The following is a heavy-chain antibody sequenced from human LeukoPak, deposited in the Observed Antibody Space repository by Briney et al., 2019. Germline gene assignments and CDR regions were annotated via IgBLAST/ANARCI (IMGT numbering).Heavy chain of an antibody. D-gene: IGHD3-16*01. J-gene: IGHJ3*01. Sequence: PGGSLRLSCAASGFTFSSYEMYWVRRAPGKGLEWAAYISNSGSIIKYADSAKGRFTISRDNAKKSLYLEINNLRTDDTAVYYCGAGRQYVGAFDVWGQGTLVTVSS. CDR2: ISNSGSII. CDR1: GFTFSSYE. CDR3: GAGRQYVGAFDV. V-gene: IGHV3-48*03.